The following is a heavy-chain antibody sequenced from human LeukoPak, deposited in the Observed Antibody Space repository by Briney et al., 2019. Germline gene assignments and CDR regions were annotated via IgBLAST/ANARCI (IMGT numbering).Heavy chain of an antibody. J-gene: IGHJ4*02. CDR2: IYGSGST. V-gene: IGHV3-53*01. Sequence: PGGSLRLSCAVSGFTVSSNYMSWVRQAPGKGLEWVSVIYGSGSTYYADSVKGRFTISRDNSKNTLYLQMNSLRAEDTAVYYCASGGDSYDYWGQGTLVTVSS. CDR3: ASGGDSYDY. CDR1: GFTVSSNY. D-gene: IGHD3-16*01.